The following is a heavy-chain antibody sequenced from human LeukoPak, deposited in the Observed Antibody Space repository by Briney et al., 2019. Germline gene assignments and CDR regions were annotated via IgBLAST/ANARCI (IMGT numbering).Heavy chain of an antibody. CDR2: IWYDGSNK. V-gene: IGHV3-33*01. CDR1: GFTFSSYG. Sequence: GGSLRLSCAASGFTFSSYGMHWVRQAPGKGLEWVAVIWYDGSNKYYADSVKGQFTISRDNSKNTLYLQMNSLRAEDTAVYYCARVPQLVRTFYYYDMDVWGKGTTVTVSS. J-gene: IGHJ6*03. CDR3: ARVPQLVRTFYYYDMDV. D-gene: IGHD6-13*01.